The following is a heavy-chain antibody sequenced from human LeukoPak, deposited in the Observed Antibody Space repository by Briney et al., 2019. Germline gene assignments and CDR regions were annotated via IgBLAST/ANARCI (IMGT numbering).Heavy chain of an antibody. CDR1: GFTFSNAW. V-gene: IGHV3-15*01. CDR3: TTDHPPYRIAMIVVGDAFDI. J-gene: IGHJ3*02. Sequence: GGSLRLSCAASGFTFSNAWMSWVRQAPGKGLEWVGRIKSKTGGGTTDYAAPVKGRFTISSDDSKNTLHLQMNSLKTEDTAVYYCTTDHPPYRIAMIVVGDAFDIWGQGTMVTVSS. CDR2: IKSKTGGGTT. D-gene: IGHD3-22*01.